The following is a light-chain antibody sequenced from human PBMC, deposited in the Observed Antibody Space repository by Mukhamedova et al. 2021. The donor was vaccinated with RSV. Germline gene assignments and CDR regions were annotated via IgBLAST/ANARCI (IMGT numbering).Light chain of an antibody. CDR2: EVI. CDR3: SSYTDSSTLV. J-gene: IGLJ3*02. V-gene: IGLV2-14*01. Sequence: APKLMIYEVINRPSGVSSRFSGSKSCNTASLSISGLHTEDEAMYFCSSYTDSSTLVFGGGTRLTGL.